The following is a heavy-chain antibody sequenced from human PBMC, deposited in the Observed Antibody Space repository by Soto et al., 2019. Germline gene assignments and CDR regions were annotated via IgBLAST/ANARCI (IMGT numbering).Heavy chain of an antibody. J-gene: IGHJ3*02. Sequence: QVQLVQSGAEVKKPGASVKVSCKASGYTFTSYGISWVRQAPGQGLEWMGWISAYNGNTNYAQKLQGRVTMTTDTXXSTAYMELRSLRSDATAVYYGARVPSGVDTAMVDIWGQGTMVTVSS. D-gene: IGHD5-18*01. CDR1: GYTFTSYG. CDR2: ISAYNGNT. CDR3: ARVPSGVDTAMVDI. V-gene: IGHV1-18*01.